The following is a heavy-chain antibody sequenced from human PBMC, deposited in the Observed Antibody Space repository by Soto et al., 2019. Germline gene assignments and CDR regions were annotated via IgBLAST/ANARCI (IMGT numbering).Heavy chain of an antibody. CDR3: ARAGCTNGVCPYYYYYYMDV. J-gene: IGHJ6*03. CDR1: GFTFSSYS. CDR2: ISSSSSYI. V-gene: IGHV3-21*01. D-gene: IGHD2-8*01. Sequence: GGSLRLSCAASGFTFSSYSMNWVRQAPGKGLEWVSSISSSSSYIYYADSVKGRFTISRDNAKNSLYLQMNSLRAEDTAVYYCARAGCTNGVCPYYYYYYMDVWGKGTTVTVSS.